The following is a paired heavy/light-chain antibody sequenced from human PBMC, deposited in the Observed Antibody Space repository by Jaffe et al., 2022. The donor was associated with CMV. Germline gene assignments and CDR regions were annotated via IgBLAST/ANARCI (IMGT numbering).Heavy chain of an antibody. CDR1: GFTFSRYW. V-gene: IGHV3-7*01. D-gene: IGHD6-6*01. J-gene: IGHJ6*02. CDR2: IKQDGSEK. CDR3: VRDFAWQLVGYYFYGMDV. Sequence: EVQLVESGGGLVQPGGSLRLSCAASGFTFSRYWMTWVRQAPGKGLEWVAHIKQDGSEKYYVDSVKGRFTISRDNAKNSLYLQMYSLRAEDTAVYYCVRDFAWQLVGYYFYGMDVWGQGTAVTVSS.
Light chain of an antibody. V-gene: IGKV1-6*01. Sequence: AIQMTQSPSSLSASVGDRVTITCRASQGIRNDLGWYQQKPGKAPKLLIYAASSLQSGVPSRFSGSGSGTDFTLTISSLQPEDFATYYCLQDYHYPWTFGQGTKVEIK. CDR3: LQDYHYPWT. J-gene: IGKJ1*01. CDR2: AAS. CDR1: QGIRND.